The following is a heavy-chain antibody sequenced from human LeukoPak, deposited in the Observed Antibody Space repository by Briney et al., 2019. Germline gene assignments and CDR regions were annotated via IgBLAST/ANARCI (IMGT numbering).Heavy chain of an antibody. CDR2: IWYDGSNK. J-gene: IGHJ4*02. Sequence: GGSLRLSCAASGFTFSSYAMSWVRQAPGKGLEWVAVIWYDGSNKYYADSVKGRFTISRDNSKNTLYLQMNSLRAEDTAVYYCARDRMSYSNEYYFDYWGQGTLLTVSS. CDR3: ARDRMSYSNEYYFDY. CDR1: GFTFSSYA. V-gene: IGHV3-33*08. D-gene: IGHD4-11*01.